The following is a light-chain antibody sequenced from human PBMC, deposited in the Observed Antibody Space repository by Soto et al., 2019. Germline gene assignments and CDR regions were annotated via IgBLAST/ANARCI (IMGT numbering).Light chain of an antibody. CDR2: VAS. CDR1: QSVSSSY. V-gene: IGKV3-20*01. CDR3: QQYGSSPPAYT. J-gene: IGKJ2*01. Sequence: EIVLTQSPGTLSLSPGERATLSCRASQSVSSSYLAWYQQKPGQAPRRLIYVASSRATGIPDRFSGSGSGTDFTLTISRLEPEDFAVYYWQQYGSSPPAYTFGQGTKLEI.